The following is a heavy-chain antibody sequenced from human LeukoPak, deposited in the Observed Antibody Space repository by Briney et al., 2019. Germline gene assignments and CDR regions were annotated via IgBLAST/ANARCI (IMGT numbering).Heavy chain of an antibody. CDR2: ISAYNGNT. D-gene: IGHD3-3*01. V-gene: IGHV1-18*01. CDR1: GYTFTSYG. J-gene: IGHJ6*03. CDR3: ARSPLKPYYDFWSGYSYYYYMDV. Sequence: ASVTVSCKASGYTFTSYGISWVRQAPGQGLEWMGWISAYNGNTNYAQKLQGRVTMTTDTSTSTAYMELRSLRSDDTAVYYCARSPLKPYYDFWSGYSYYYYMDVWGKGTTVTVSS.